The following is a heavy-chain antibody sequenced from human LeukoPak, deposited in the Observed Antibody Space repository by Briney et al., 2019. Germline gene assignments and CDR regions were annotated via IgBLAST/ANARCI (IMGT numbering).Heavy chain of an antibody. D-gene: IGHD1-26*01. CDR1: GYTFTSYY. CDR2: VNPSGGST. J-gene: IGHJ2*01. Sequence: ASVKVSCKASGYTFTSYYMHWVRQAPGQGLEWMGIVNPSGGSTSYAQKFQARVTMTRDTSTSTVYMELSSLRSEDTAVYYCASHGSAVGATDFDLWGRGTMVTVSS. V-gene: IGHV1-46*01. CDR3: ASHGSAVGATDFDL.